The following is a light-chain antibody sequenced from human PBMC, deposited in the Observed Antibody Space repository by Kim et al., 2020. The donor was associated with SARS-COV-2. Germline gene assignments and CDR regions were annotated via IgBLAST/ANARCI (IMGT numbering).Light chain of an antibody. J-gene: IGKJ1*01. CDR2: AAS. Sequence: ASTGDRVTITCRASQGISSYLAWYQQKPGKAPKLLIYAASTLQSGVPSRFSGSGSGTDFTLTISCLQSEDFATYYCQQYYSYPRAFGQGTKVEIK. CDR3: QQYYSYPRA. V-gene: IGKV1-8*01. CDR1: QGISSY.